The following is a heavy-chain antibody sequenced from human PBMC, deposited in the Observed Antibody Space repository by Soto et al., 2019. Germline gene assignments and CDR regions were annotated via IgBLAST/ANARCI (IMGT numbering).Heavy chain of an antibody. V-gene: IGHV1-69*13. Sequence: SVKVSCKASGGTFSSYAISWVRQAPGQGLEWMGGIIPIFGTANYAQKFQGRVTITADESTSTAYMELSSLRSEDTAVYYCARVQSGYSGSLFDYWGQGTLVTVYS. D-gene: IGHD5-12*01. CDR1: GGTFSSYA. J-gene: IGHJ4*02. CDR3: ARVQSGYSGSLFDY. CDR2: IIPIFGTA.